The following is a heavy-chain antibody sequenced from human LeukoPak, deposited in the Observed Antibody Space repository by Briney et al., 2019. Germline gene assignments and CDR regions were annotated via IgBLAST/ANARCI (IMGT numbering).Heavy chain of an antibody. Sequence: PGGSLRLSCSASGFTFSSYLMIWVRQAPGKGLEWVANIKQDGREKYYVDSVKGRFTISRDNAKNSLYLQMNRLRAEDTAVYYCAREEGDYDFWPYMDVWGKGNTVTVS. CDR1: GFTFSSYL. J-gene: IGHJ6*03. CDR2: IKQDGREK. V-gene: IGHV3-7*01. CDR3: AREEGDYDFWPYMDV. D-gene: IGHD3-3*01.